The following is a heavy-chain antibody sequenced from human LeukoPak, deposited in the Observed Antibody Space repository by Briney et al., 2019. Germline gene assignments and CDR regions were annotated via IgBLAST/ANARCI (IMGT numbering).Heavy chain of an antibody. CDR3: ARGQHMDLEWLSHFDY. J-gene: IGHJ4*02. CDR1: GGSISSGSYY. D-gene: IGHD3-3*01. Sequence: SQTLSLTCTVSGGSISSGSYYWSWIRQPAGKGLEWIGRIYTSGSTNYNPSLKSRVTISVDTSKNQFSLKLSSVTAADTAVYYCARGQHMDLEWLSHFDYWGQGTLVTVSS. CDR2: IYTSGST. V-gene: IGHV4-61*02.